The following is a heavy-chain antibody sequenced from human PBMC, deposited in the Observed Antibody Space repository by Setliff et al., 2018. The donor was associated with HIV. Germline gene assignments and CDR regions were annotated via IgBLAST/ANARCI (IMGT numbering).Heavy chain of an antibody. CDR3: ARELTGENLFQH. CDR1: GDSISTYC. V-gene: IGHV4-59*01. D-gene: IGHD3-10*01. J-gene: IGHJ1*01. Sequence: SETLSLTCTVSGDSISTYCWIWIRQPPGKGLEWIGYIYSTGYTNYHPSLKTRATISLDTSKSQFSLKLNSVTAADTAVYYCARELTGENLFQHWGQGTLVTVSS. CDR2: IYSTGYT.